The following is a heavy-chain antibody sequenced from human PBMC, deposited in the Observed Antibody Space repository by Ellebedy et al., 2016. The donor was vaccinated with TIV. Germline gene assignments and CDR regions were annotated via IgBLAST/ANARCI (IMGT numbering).Heavy chain of an antibody. Sequence: MPSETLSLTCTVSGGSISSSSYYWGWIRKPPGKGLEWIGTIYYSGSTYYNPSLNSRVTISLDTSKNQFSLKLSSVTAADTAVYYCARRNDYGDYINWFDPWGQGTLVTVSS. CDR2: IYYSGST. D-gene: IGHD4-17*01. CDR1: GGSISSSSYY. J-gene: IGHJ5*02. V-gene: IGHV4-39*01. CDR3: ARRNDYGDYINWFDP.